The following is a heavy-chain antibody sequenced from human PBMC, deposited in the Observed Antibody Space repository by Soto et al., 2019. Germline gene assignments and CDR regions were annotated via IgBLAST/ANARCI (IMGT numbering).Heavy chain of an antibody. D-gene: IGHD6-19*01. CDR1: GYSVASNTAA. Sequence: QTLSLTCAISGYSVASNTAAWNLIRSSPSRGLEWLGRTYYRSNWRHDYAVSVRSRITVNPDTSKNHFSLQLNSVTPDDTAVYYCARGVAGSGFDLWGQGTLVTVSS. CDR2: TYYRSNWRH. CDR3: ARGVAGSGFDL. J-gene: IGHJ4*02. V-gene: IGHV6-1*01.